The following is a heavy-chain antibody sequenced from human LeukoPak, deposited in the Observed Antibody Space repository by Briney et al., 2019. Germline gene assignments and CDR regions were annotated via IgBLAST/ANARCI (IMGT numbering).Heavy chain of an antibody. CDR1: GGSIKDYR. D-gene: IGHD2-2*01. V-gene: IGHV4-59*01. CDR3: ARGPCSSANCYWSLDH. J-gene: IGHJ5*02. CDR2: VYYSAST. Sequence: SETLSLTCSVSGGSIKDYRWSWIRQTPGKGLEYMGFVYYSASTNHNPSLKSRVTMSLDTSKNQFSLNLNSVTAADTAVYYCARGPCSSANCYWSLDHWGQGTLVTVSS.